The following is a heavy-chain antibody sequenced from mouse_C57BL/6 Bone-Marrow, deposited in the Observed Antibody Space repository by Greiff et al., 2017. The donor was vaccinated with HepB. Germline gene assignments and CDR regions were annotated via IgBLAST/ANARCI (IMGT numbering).Heavy chain of an antibody. CDR1: GFSLTSYA. V-gene: IGHV2-9-1*01. J-gene: IGHJ3*01. CDR2: IWTGGGT. CDR3: ARTHYGSSYVAWFAY. D-gene: IGHD1-1*01. Sequence: VQRVESGPGLVAPSQSLSITCTVSGFSLTSYAISWVRQPPGKGLEWLGVIWTGGGTNYNSALKSRLSISKDNSKSQVFLKMNSLQTDDTARYYCARTHYGSSYVAWFAYWGQGTLVTVSA.